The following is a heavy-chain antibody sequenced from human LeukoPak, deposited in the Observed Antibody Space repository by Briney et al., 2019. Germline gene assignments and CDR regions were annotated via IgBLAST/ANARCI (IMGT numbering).Heavy chain of an antibody. CDR1: GGSFSGYY. V-gene: IGHV4-34*01. CDR3: ARAAVAGPIDY. J-gene: IGHJ4*02. D-gene: IGHD6-19*01. CDR2: INHSGST. Sequence: SETLSLTCAVYGGSFSGYYWSWIRQPPGKGLEWIGEINHSGSTNYNPSLKSRVTTSVDTSKNQFSLKLSSVTAADTAVYYCARAAVAGPIDYWGQGTLVTVSS.